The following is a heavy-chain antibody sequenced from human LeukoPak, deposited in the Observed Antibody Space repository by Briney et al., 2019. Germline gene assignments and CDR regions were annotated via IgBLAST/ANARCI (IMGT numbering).Heavy chain of an antibody. CDR3: ARRATARSEAVTNFDY. CDR1: GYTFTSYW. D-gene: IGHD4-23*01. J-gene: IGHJ4*02. CDR2: IYPDDSDM. V-gene: IGHV5-51*01. Sequence: GESLKISCKGSGYTFTSYWIGWVRPMPGKGLGWMGLIYPDDSDMRYSPSFQGQVSISADKSITTAYLQWSSLQASDTGMYYCARRATARSEAVTNFDYWGQGTLVTVSS.